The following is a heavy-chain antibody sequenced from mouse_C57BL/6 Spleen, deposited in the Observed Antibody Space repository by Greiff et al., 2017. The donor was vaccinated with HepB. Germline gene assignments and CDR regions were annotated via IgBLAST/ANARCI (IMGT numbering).Heavy chain of an antibody. CDR2: ISDGGSYT. Sequence: EVQGVESGGGLVKPGGSLKLSCATSGFTFSSYAMSWVRQTPEKRLEWVATISDGGSYTYYPDNVKGRFTISRDNAKNNLYLQMSHLKSEDTAMYYCARDRGWDPLFAYWGQGTLVTVSA. CDR3: ARDRGWDPLFAY. D-gene: IGHD4-1*01. J-gene: IGHJ3*01. V-gene: IGHV5-4*01. CDR1: GFTFSSYA.